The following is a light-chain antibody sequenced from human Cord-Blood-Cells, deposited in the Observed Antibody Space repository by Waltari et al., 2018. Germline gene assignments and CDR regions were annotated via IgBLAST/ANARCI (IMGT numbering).Light chain of an antibody. V-gene: IGKV1-39*01. CDR1: QSISSY. CDR3: QQSYSTTWT. J-gene: IGKJ1*01. Sequence: DIQMTQSPSSLSASVGDRVTITCRASQSISSYLNRDQQKPGKAPKLLIYAASSLQSGVPSRFSCSVSGTDFPLTLLNRQPEYLAPYYCQQSYSTTWTFGQGTKVEIK. CDR2: AAS.